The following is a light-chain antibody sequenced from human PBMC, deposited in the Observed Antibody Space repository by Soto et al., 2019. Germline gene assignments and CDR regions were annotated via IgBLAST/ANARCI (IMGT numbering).Light chain of an antibody. CDR1: QSISSY. V-gene: IGKV1-39*01. CDR3: QQSYSTPQT. J-gene: IGKJ1*01. Sequence: DIQMTQSPSSLSASVGARVTITCRASQSISSYLYWYQQKPGKAPKLLIYAASSLKSGAPPRFSGSGSGTDFTLTISRLQPEDFATYYCQQSYSTPQTFGQGTKVDIK. CDR2: AAS.